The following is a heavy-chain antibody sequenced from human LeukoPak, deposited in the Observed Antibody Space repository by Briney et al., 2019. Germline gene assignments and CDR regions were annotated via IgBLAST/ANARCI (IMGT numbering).Heavy chain of an antibody. Sequence: GGSLRLSCAAPGFTFSSYSMNWVRQAPGKGLEWVSYISSSSTIYYADSVKGRFTISRDNAKNSLYLQMNSLRAEDTAVYYCARATIFGVVILYYFDYWGQGTWSPSPQ. CDR2: ISSSSTI. J-gene: IGHJ4*02. D-gene: IGHD3-3*01. CDR1: GFTFSSYS. V-gene: IGHV3-48*01. CDR3: ARATIFGVVILYYFDY.